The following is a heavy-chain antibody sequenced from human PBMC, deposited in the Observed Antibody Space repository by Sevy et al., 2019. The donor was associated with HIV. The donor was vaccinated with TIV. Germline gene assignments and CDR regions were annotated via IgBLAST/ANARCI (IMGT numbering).Heavy chain of an antibody. CDR1: GFTFSTYW. J-gene: IGHJ4*02. D-gene: IGHD3-22*01. V-gene: IGHV3-7*04. CDR2: IKQDESEK. CDR3: ARGNSGSFDY. Sequence: GGSLRLSCAASGFTFSTYWMHWVRQAPGKGLEGLANIKQDESEKYYVASVKGRFTISRDNAKNSLYLQMNSLRPGDTAVYYCARGNSGSFDYWGQGTLVTVSS.